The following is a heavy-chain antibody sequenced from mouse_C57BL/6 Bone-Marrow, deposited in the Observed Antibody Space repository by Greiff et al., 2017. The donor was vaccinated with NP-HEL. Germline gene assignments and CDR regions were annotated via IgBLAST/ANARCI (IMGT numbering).Heavy chain of an antibody. Sequence: EVKLVESGGGLVKPGGSLKLSCAASGFTFSSYAMSWVRQTPEKRLEWVATISDGGSYTYYPDNVKGRFTISRDNAKNNLYLQMRHLKSEDTAMYYCARDKITTDAMDYWGQGPSVTVSS. V-gene: IGHV5-4*01. CDR3: ARDKITTDAMDY. CDR2: ISDGGSYT. J-gene: IGHJ4*01. D-gene: IGHD1-1*01. CDR1: GFTFSSYA.